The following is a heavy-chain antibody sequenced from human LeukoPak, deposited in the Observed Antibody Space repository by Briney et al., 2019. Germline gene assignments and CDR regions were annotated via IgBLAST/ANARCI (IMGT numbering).Heavy chain of an antibody. J-gene: IGHJ3*02. D-gene: IGHD1-26*01. Sequence: GRSLRLSCAASGFTFSSYGMNWVRQAPGKGLEWVSSISSSSSYIYYADSVKGRFTISRDNAKNSLYLQMNSLRAEDTAVYYCARDSTYTGSFHDAFDIWGQGTMVIVSS. CDR2: ISSSSSYI. V-gene: IGHV3-21*01. CDR3: ARDSTYTGSFHDAFDI. CDR1: GFTFSSYG.